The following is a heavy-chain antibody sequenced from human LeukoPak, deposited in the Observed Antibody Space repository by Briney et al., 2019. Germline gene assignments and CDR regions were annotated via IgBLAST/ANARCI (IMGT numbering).Heavy chain of an antibody. CDR1: GFTFSSYA. D-gene: IGHD2-2*01. Sequence: PGRSLRLSCAASGFTFSSYAMHWVRQAPGKGLEWVAVISYDGSNKYYADSVKGRFTISRDNSKNTLYLQMNSLRAEDTAVYYCARGITIVVVPAAYDAFDIWGQGTMVTVSS. CDR2: ISYDGSNK. J-gene: IGHJ3*02. V-gene: IGHV3-30-3*01. CDR3: ARGITIVVVPAAYDAFDI.